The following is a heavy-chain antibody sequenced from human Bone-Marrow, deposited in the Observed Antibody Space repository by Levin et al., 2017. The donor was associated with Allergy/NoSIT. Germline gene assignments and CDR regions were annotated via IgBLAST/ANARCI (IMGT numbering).Heavy chain of an antibody. V-gene: IGHV3-11*01. CDR1: GFTFSDYF. CDR3: ARIYSSEETFDI. D-gene: IGHD6-25*01. Sequence: LSLTCAASGFTFSDYFMSWIRQAPGKGLEWVSYISSNPNRLCYADSVKGRFTISRDNAKNSLYLQMNSLRVEDTAVYYCARIYSSEETFDIWGQGTMVTVSS. CDR2: ISSNPNRL. J-gene: IGHJ3*02.